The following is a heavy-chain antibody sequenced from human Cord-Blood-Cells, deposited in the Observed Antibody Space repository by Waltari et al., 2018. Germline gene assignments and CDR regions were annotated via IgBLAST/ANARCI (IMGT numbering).Heavy chain of an antibody. V-gene: IGHV1-46*03. CDR3: ARDDYGGNYYFDY. J-gene: IGHJ4*02. CDR1: GYTFTSYY. D-gene: IGHD4-17*01. CDR2: INPSGGST. Sequence: QVQLVQSGAEVKKPGASVKVSCKASGYTFTSYYMHWVRQAPGQGLSWMGIINPSGGSTSYAQKFQGRVTMTRDTSTSTIYMELSSLRSEDTAVYYCARDDYGGNYYFDYWGQGTLVTVSS.